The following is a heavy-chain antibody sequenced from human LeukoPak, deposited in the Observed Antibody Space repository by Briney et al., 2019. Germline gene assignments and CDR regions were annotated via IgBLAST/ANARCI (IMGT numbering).Heavy chain of an antibody. V-gene: IGHV5-51*01. CDR3: ARPDENYYDSSGYYAFDI. D-gene: IGHD3-22*01. CDR1: GYSFTSYW. CDR2: IYPGDSDT. Sequence: GESLQISCQGSGYSFTSYWIGWVRQMPGKGLEWMGIIYPGDSDTRYSPSFQGQVTISADKSISTAYLQWSSLKASDTAMYYCARPDENYYDSSGYYAFDIWGQGTMVTVSS. J-gene: IGHJ3*02.